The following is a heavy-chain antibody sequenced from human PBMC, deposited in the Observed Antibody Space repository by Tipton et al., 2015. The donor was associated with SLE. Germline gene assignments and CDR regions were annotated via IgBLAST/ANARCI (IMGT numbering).Heavy chain of an antibody. J-gene: IGHJ4*02. D-gene: IGHD6-19*01. CDR1: GGSIINSY. Sequence: TLSLTCTVFGGSIINSYWGWIRQSPGKGLEWMGYMSSSGNTIHNPSLKSRVTISIDTPRNQFSLKLRSVTAADTAIYYCARGGYSSGWYGDYFVYCGQGTLVTVSS. V-gene: IGHV4-4*08. CDR3: ARGGYSSGWYGDYFVY. CDR2: MSSSGNT.